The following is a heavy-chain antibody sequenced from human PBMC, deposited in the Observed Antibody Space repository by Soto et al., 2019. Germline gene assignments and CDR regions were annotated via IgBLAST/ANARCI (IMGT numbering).Heavy chain of an antibody. V-gene: IGHV3-15*01. D-gene: IGHD2-2*02. J-gene: IGHJ5*02. CDR3: ARDLDPYCSSIRCSTNWFHP. Sequence: GGSLRLSCAASGFTFSNTWMNWVRQAPGTGPEWVGRIKSKTDGGATDYAAPVKGRFTISRDDSKNTLYLQMNSLKGEDTAVYYCARDLDPYCSSIRCSTNWFHPWSQGTLVTVSS. CDR2: IKSKTDGGAT. CDR1: GFTFSNTW.